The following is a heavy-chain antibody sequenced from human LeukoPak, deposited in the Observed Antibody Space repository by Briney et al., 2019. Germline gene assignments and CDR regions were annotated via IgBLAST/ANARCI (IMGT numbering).Heavy chain of an antibody. CDR2: ISYDGSGDK. J-gene: IGHJ4*02. Sequence: GGSPRLSCVASGFTFSSYGMHWVRQAPGKGLEWVTVISYDGSGDKYCADSVKGRFTISRDNSKNTVYLQMNSLRAEDTAVYYCAKAYDFWSGYPDYWGRGTLVTVSS. V-gene: IGHV3-30*18. D-gene: IGHD3-3*01. CDR3: AKAYDFWSGYPDY. CDR1: GFTFSSYG.